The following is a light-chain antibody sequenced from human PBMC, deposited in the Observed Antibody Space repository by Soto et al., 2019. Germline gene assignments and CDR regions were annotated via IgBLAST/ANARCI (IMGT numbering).Light chain of an antibody. CDR1: QTINTF. J-gene: IGKJ1*01. CDR3: QQTFSSPRT. Sequence: DIQVTQSPSSLSASVGDRVTITCRATQTINTFLNWYQHKPGRAPSLLMYEVSTLHTGVPPRFSRSGSGTNFTLTINGLQPEDFATYYCQQTFSSPRTFGPGTKV. V-gene: IGKV1-39*01. CDR2: EVS.